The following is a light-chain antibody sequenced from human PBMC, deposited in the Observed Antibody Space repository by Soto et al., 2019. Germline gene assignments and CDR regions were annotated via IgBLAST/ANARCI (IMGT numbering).Light chain of an antibody. CDR1: QSVLYSSNNKYY. CDR3: QQYYSTPSWT. CDR2: WAS. V-gene: IGKV4-1*01. J-gene: IGKJ1*01. Sequence: DIVMTQSADSLAVFLGERATINCKSSQSVLYSSNNKYYLAWYKQKPGQPPKLLIYWASTRESGVPDRFSGTGSGTDFTLSFISLQAKDVAVYYCQQYYSTPSWTLGQGTKEEIK.